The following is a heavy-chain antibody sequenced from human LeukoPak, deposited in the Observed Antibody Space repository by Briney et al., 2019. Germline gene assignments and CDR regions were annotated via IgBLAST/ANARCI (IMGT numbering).Heavy chain of an antibody. D-gene: IGHD2-2*01. CDR3: ARVVPAADDYYYYYMDV. CDR1: GGSISSGDYY. J-gene: IGHJ6*03. Sequence: SETLSLTCTVSGGSISSGDYYWSWIRQPPGKGLEWIGYIYYSGSTYYNPSLKSRVTISVDTSKNQFSLKLSSVTAADTAVYYCARVVPAADDYYYYYMDVWGKGTTVTVSS. V-gene: IGHV4-30-4*02. CDR2: IYYSGST.